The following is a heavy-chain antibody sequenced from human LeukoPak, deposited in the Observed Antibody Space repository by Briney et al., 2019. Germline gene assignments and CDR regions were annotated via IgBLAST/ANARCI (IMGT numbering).Heavy chain of an antibody. CDR1: GYTFTGYY. D-gene: IGHD5/OR15-5a*01. Sequence: ASVTVSCKASGYTFTGYYMHWVRQAPGHGLEWMGWINPNSGATNYAQKFQGRVTMTRDTSVITAYMELSRLRSDDTAVYYCAREGPLRLPYFDPWGQGTLVTGSS. CDR3: AREGPLRLPYFDP. J-gene: IGHJ5*02. V-gene: IGHV1-2*02. CDR2: INPNSGAT.